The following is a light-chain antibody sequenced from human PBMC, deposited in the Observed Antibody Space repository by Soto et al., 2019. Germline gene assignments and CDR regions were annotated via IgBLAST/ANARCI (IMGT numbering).Light chain of an antibody. Sequence: QSALTQPASVSGSPGQSITISCTGTGSDVGGYNYVSWYQQHPGKAPKILIYDVSNRPSGVSNRFSGSKSGNTASLTISGLQAEDEADYYCSSYASSSTLVFGGGTKLTVL. J-gene: IGLJ2*01. CDR1: GSDVGGYNY. CDR3: SSYASSSTLV. CDR2: DVS. V-gene: IGLV2-14*01.